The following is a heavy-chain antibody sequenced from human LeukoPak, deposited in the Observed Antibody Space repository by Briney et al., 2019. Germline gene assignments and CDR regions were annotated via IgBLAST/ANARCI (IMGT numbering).Heavy chain of an antibody. V-gene: IGHV4-61*02. CDR1: GGSISSGSYY. D-gene: IGHD3-3*01. CDR2: IYIIGST. J-gene: IGHJ4*02. CDR3: ARTQYDFWSGTYYFDY. Sequence: SQTLSLTCTVSGGSISSGSYYWGWIRQPAGKGLEWIGRIYIIGSTNYNPSLKSRVTISVDTSKNQFSLKLGPVTAADTAVYYCARTQYDFWSGTYYFDYWGQGTLVTVSS.